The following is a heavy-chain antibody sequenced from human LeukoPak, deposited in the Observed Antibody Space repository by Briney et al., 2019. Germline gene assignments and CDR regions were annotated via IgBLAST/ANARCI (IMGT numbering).Heavy chain of an antibody. J-gene: IGHJ3*02. CDR3: ARPRAPVTIDM. D-gene: IGHD4-17*01. CDR1: GYIFTGYY. Sequence: ASVKDSCKASGYIFTGYYMHWVRQAPGQGLEWMGWINPNSGDTNYAQKFQGRVTMTRDTSISTAYMELSRLRSDDTAVYYCARPRAPVTIDMWGQGTMVTVSS. V-gene: IGHV1-2*02. CDR2: INPNSGDT.